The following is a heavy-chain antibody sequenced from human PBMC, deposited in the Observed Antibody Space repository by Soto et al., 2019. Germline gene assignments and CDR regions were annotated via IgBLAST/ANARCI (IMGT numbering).Heavy chain of an antibody. CDR2: MNPNSGNT. Sequence: GASVKVSCKASGYTFTSYDINWVRQATGQGLEWMGWMNPNSGNTGYAQKLQGRVTMTRNTSISTAYMELSSLRSEDTAVYYCARVKSFGVVIIGNYDYWGQGTLVTVSS. D-gene: IGHD3-3*01. CDR1: GYTFTSYD. J-gene: IGHJ4*02. CDR3: ARVKSFGVVIIGNYDY. V-gene: IGHV1-8*01.